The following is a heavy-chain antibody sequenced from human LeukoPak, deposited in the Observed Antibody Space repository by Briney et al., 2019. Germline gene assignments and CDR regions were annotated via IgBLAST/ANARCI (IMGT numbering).Heavy chain of an antibody. Sequence: PGGSLRLSCAASGFTFSSYGMHWVRQAPGKGLEWVAVIWYDGRNKNYADSVKGRFTISRDNSKNTLYLQMSSLRAEDTAVYYCARNSGSGTNSYYYGMDVWGQGTTVTVSS. CDR3: ARNSGSGTNSYYYGMDV. V-gene: IGHV3-33*01. J-gene: IGHJ6*02. CDR1: GFTFSSYG. D-gene: IGHD3-10*01. CDR2: IWYDGRNK.